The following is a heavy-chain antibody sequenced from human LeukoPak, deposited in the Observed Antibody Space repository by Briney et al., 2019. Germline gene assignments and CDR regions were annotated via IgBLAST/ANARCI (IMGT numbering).Heavy chain of an antibody. CDR1: GGTFSSYA. CDR2: IIPILGIA. Sequence: SVKVSCKASGGTFSSYAIIWVRQAPGQGLEWMGRIIPILGIANYAQKFQGRVTITADKSTSTAYMELSSLRSEDTAVYYCARGYSYGYGRFDYWGQGTLVTVSS. CDR3: ARGYSYGYGRFDY. V-gene: IGHV1-69*04. D-gene: IGHD5-18*01. J-gene: IGHJ4*02.